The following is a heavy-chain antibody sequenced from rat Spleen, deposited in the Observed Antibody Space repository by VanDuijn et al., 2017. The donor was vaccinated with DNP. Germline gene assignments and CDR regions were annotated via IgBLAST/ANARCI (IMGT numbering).Heavy chain of an antibody. J-gene: IGHJ2*01. V-gene: IGHV5-7*01. Sequence: EVHLVESGGGLVQPGGSLKLSCAASGFTFSDYNMAWVRQAPKKGLEWVATISYDGSSAYYRDSVKGRFTISRDNAKSTLYLHMDSLRSEDTATYYCARPDYWGQGVMVTVSS. CDR2: ISYDGSSA. CDR1: GFTFSDYN. CDR3: ARPDY.